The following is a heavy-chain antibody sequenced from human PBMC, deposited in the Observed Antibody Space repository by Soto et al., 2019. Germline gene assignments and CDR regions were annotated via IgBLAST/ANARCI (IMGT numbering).Heavy chain of an antibody. CDR1: GGSISSSSYY. J-gene: IGHJ4*02. CDR2: IYYSGST. CDR3: ASRFDFWHPTFDY. D-gene: IGHD3-3*01. Sequence: SETLSLTCTVSGGSISSSSYYWGWIRQPPGKGLEWIGSIYYSGSTHYNPSLKSRVTISVDTSKNQFSLKLSSVTAADTAVYYCASRFDFWHPTFDYWGQGTLVTVSS. V-gene: IGHV4-39*01.